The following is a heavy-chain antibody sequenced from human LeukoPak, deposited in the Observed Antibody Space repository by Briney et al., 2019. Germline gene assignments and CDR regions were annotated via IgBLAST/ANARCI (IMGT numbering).Heavy chain of an antibody. CDR2: INPNSGGP. CDR1: GYSFTGYY. D-gene: IGHD5-18*01. Sequence: ASVKVSCKTSGYSFTGYYIHWVRQAPGQGLEWMGRINPNSGGPNYGQKFQGTVTMTRDTSISTAYLELSNLRSDDTAVYYCVRGYSYGFYFDYWGQGSLVTVSS. V-gene: IGHV1-2*06. CDR3: VRGYSYGFYFDY. J-gene: IGHJ4*02.